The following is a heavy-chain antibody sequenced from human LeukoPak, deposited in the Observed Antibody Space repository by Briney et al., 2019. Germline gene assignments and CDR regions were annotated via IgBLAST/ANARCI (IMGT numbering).Heavy chain of an antibody. CDR2: ISNSGDNT. Sequence: GGSLRLSCAASGFAFSTYAMTWVRRAPGKGLEWLSTISNSGDNTYYADSVKGRFTISRDDSRNTVSLQMSSLRAEDTAVYYYAKSHSVRYRGYFDSWGQGTLVTVSS. D-gene: IGHD5-18*01. J-gene: IGHJ4*02. CDR3: AKSHSVRYRGYFDS. CDR1: GFAFSTYA. V-gene: IGHV3-23*01.